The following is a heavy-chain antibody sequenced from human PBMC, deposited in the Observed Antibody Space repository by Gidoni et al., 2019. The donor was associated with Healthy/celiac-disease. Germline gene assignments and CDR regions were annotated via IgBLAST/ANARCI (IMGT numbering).Heavy chain of an antibody. Sequence: QVQLVESGGGVVQPGRSLRLSCAASGFTFSSYGMHWVRQAPGKGLEWVAVIWYDGSNKYYADSVKGRFTISRDNSKNTLYLQMNSLRAEDTAVYYCARSGPGLRYFDWLSPSYYYGMDVWGQGTTVTVSS. D-gene: IGHD3-9*01. CDR2: IWYDGSNK. CDR1: GFTFSSYG. CDR3: ARSGPGLRYFDWLSPSYYYGMDV. J-gene: IGHJ6*02. V-gene: IGHV3-33*01.